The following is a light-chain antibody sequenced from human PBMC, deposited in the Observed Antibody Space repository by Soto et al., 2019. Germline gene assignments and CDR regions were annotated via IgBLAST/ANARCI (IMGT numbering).Light chain of an antibody. CDR3: QQSYNSPVT. J-gene: IGKJ5*01. CDR1: HSIGRR. V-gene: IGKV1-39*01. Sequence: IQMTQSPSSLSASVGDRITITCRASHSIGRRLNWYQQKPGQAPKFLIYGASTLQSGVPSRFSGSGSGTDFTLTVNSLQPDDFATYYCQQSYNSPVTFGQGTRLEVK. CDR2: GAS.